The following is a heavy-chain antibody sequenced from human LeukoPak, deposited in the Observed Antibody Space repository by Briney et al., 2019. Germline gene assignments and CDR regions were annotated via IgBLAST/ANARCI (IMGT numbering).Heavy chain of an antibody. CDR1: GYSFSSHW. CDR3: ARQDGDYFDY. V-gene: IGHV5-51*01. CDR2: IYPGDSNT. D-gene: IGHD3-16*01. Sequence: GESLKISCKGSGYSFSSHWIGWVRQLPGKGLEWMGIIYPGDSNTRYSPSFQGQVTISADKSISTAYLQWSSLKASDTAMYYCARQDGDYFDYWGQGTLVTVSS. J-gene: IGHJ4*02.